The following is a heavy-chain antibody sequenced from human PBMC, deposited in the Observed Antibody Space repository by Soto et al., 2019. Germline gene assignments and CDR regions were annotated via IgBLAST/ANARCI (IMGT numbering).Heavy chain of an antibody. CDR2: IYHSGTF. J-gene: IGHJ6*02. Sequence: SETLALTCTVSGGSVESSSCWSWVRQAPGKGLEWIGEIYHSGTFNYNPSLASRVSVSVDKPRNQVSLNLNSVTAADTAVYYCVRSVPAATWAYNGMDVWGQGTTVTVSS. CDR3: VRSVPAATWAYNGMDV. CDR1: GGSVESSSC. D-gene: IGHD2-2*01. V-gene: IGHV4-4*02.